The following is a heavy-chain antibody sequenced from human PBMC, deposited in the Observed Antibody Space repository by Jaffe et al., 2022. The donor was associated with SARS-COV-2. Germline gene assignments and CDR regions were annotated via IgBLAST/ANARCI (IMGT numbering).Heavy chain of an antibody. CDR3: AREPPLGSGYDLYYGMDV. Sequence: QVQLVQSGAEVKKPGASVKVSCKASGYTFTGYYMHWVRQAPGQGLEWMGWINPNSGGTNYAQKFQGRVTMTRDTSISTAYMELSRLRSDDTAVYYCAREPPLGSGYDLYYGMDVWGQGTTVTVSS. V-gene: IGHV1-2*02. J-gene: IGHJ6*02. CDR1: GYTFTGYY. D-gene: IGHD5-12*01. CDR2: INPNSGGT.